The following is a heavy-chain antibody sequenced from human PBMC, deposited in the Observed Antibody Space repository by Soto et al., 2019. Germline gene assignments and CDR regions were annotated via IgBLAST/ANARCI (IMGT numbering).Heavy chain of an antibody. CDR2: MNNDGSYI. J-gene: IGHJ3*02. CDR3: VRGGYMHACDI. CDR1: GFTFSSYW. V-gene: IGHV3-74*01. D-gene: IGHD6-13*01. Sequence: EVQLVESGGGLVQPGGSLRLSCAASGFTFSSYWMYWVRQAPGKGLEWVSHMNNDGSYIIYAESVKGRFTFSRDTAKNTLYLQMNIQRAEDTAVYYCVRGGYMHACDIWGQGTMVTVSS.